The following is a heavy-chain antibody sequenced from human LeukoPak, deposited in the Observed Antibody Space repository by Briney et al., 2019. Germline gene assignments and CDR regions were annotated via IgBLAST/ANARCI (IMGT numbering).Heavy chain of an antibody. CDR1: GFTFSSYS. CDR2: ISSSSSYI. J-gene: IGHJ4*02. CDR3: AGSPWFGESTVFDY. Sequence: TGGSLRLSCAASGFTFSSYSMSWVRQAPGKGLEWVSSISSSSSYIYYADSVKGRFTISRDNAKNSLYLQMNSLRAEDTAVYYCAGSPWFGESTVFDYWGQGTLVTVSS. D-gene: IGHD3-10*01. V-gene: IGHV3-21*01.